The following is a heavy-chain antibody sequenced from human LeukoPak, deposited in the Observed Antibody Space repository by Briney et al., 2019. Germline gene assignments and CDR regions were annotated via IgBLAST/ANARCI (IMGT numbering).Heavy chain of an antibody. CDR1: GFTVSNNY. CDR2: IHSGGST. J-gene: IGHJ4*02. CDR3: ARIPTGYGVNSGGY. D-gene: IGHD4/OR15-4a*01. V-gene: IGHV3-53*01. Sequence: GGSLRLSCAASGFTVSNNYMTWDRQAPGRGLEWVSVIHSGGSTYYADAVKGRFTISRDNSKNTRYLQMNSLRVEDTAIYYCARIPTGYGVNSGGYWGQGTLLTVSS.